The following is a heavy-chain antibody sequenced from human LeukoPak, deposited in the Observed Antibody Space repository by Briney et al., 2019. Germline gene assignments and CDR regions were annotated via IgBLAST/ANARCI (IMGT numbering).Heavy chain of an antibody. D-gene: IGHD6-19*01. J-gene: IGHJ5*02. CDR1: GDSITSGSYY. CDR2: IHTNGGT. Sequence: SQTLSLICTVSGDSITSGSYYWSWIRQPAGKGPEWIGHIHTNGGTNKNPSLESRVTISLETSDNQFSLELNSVTATDTAVYYCARSIAVTGKRWLDPWGQGTLVTVSS. V-gene: IGHV4-61*09. CDR3: ARSIAVTGKRWLDP.